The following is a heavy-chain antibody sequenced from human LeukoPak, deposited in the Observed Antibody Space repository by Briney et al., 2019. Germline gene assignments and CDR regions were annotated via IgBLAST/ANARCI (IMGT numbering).Heavy chain of an antibody. CDR3: ARDDSYDFWSGYYMSRGWFDP. CDR1: GFTFTSYS. V-gene: IGHV3-48*04. D-gene: IGHD3-3*01. Sequence: GGSLRLSCAASGFTFTSYSMNWVRQAPGKGLEWVSYISSSGSTIYYADSVKGRFTISRDNAKNSLYLQMNSLRAEDTAVYYCARDDSYDFWSGYYMSRGWFDPWGQGTLVTVSS. J-gene: IGHJ5*02. CDR2: ISSSGSTI.